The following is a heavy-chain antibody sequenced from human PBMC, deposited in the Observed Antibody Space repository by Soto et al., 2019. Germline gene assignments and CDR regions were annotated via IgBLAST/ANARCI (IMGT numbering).Heavy chain of an antibody. CDR2: IYYSGST. Sequence: SETLSLTCTVSGGSISSSSYYWGWIRQPPGKGLEWIGSIYYSGSTYYNPSLKSRVTISVDTSKNQFSLKLSSVTAADTAVYYCARSNLGIAVAGTYYYYGMDVWGQGTTVTVS. CDR3: ARSNLGIAVAGTYYYYGMDV. J-gene: IGHJ6*02. V-gene: IGHV4-39*01. CDR1: GGSISSSSYY. D-gene: IGHD6-19*01.